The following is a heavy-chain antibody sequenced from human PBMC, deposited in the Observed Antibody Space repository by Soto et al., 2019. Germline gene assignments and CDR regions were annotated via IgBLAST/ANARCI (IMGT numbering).Heavy chain of an antibody. CDR3: ARKGGDSGYDL. V-gene: IGHV1-2*04. J-gene: IGHJ2*01. CDR2: INPNSGDT. D-gene: IGHD2-21*02. CDR1: GYTVTGSY. Sequence: QVQLVQSGAEIKKPGASVKVSCKASGYTVTGSYMHWVRQAPGQGLEGMGWINPNSGDTNYAQKCQGWSTMTRDTSIATLYTELNRLKSDDTAVYYCARKGGDSGYDLWGRGTLVTVSS.